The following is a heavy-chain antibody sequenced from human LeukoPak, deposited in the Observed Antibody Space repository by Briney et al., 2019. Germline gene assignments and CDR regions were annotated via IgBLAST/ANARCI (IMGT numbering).Heavy chain of an antibody. Sequence: GESLRLSCAASGFTFSSYSMNWVRQAPGKGLERVSSISSASTYIYYADSVKGRFTISRDNAKNSLYLQMNSLRAEDTAMYYCARLVWDTTMADGDIDSWGQGTLLIVSS. D-gene: IGHD5-18*01. V-gene: IGHV3-21*01. CDR3: ARLVWDTTMADGDIDS. J-gene: IGHJ4*02. CDR2: ISSASTYI. CDR1: GFTFSSYS.